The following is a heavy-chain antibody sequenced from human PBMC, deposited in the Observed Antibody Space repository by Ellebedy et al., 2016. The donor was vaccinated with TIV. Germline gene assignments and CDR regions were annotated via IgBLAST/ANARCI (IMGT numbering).Heavy chain of an antibody. CDR2: IYYSGST. CDR1: GGPISNYY. V-gene: IGHV4-59*13. D-gene: IGHD3-10*01. Sequence: SETLSLTCSVSGGPISNYYWSWIRQPPGKGLEWIGYIYYSGSTNYNSSLEGRVSISIDTSRSQFSLRLGSVTAADTAVYFCARGRGHTNTPFDYWGQGTLVTVSS. J-gene: IGHJ4*02. CDR3: ARGRGHTNTPFDY.